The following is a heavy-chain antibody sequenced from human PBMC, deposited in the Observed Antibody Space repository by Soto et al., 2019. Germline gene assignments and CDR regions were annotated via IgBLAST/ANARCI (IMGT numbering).Heavy chain of an antibody. J-gene: IGHJ4*02. CDR2: INHSGST. V-gene: IGHV4-61*01. D-gene: IGHD3-9*01. CDR3: ARGPYVLRYFDVKPPFDY. Sequence: SETLSLTCTVSGGSVSSGSYYWSWIRQPPGKGLEWIGEINHSGSTNYNPSLKSRVTISVDTSKNQFSLKLSSVTAADTAVYYCARGPYVLRYFDVKPPFDYWGQGTLVTVSS. CDR1: GGSVSSGSYY.